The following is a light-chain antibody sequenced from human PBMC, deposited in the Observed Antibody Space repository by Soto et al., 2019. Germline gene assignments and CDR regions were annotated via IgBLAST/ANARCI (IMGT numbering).Light chain of an antibody. CDR1: SSDVGGYNY. V-gene: IGLV2-14*01. Sequence: QSVLTQPASVSGSPGQSITISCTGTSSDVGGYNYVSWYQQHPGKAPKLMIYDVSNRPSGVSNRFSGSKSATTASLTISGLQAEDEADYYCRSYTRSIVVFGGGTKVTVL. CDR2: DVS. J-gene: IGLJ2*01. CDR3: RSYTRSIVV.